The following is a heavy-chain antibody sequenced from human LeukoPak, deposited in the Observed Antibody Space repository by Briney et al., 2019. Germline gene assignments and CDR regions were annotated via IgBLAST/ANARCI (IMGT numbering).Heavy chain of an antibody. J-gene: IGHJ3*02. D-gene: IGHD2-2*01. CDR1: GGSVNSVSYYY. V-gene: IGHV4-61*02. CDR2: TSASGST. Sequence: SETLSLTCTVSGGSVNSVSYYYWSWIRQPAGKGLEWIGRTSASGSTTYNPSLKSRVTMLVDTSKNQFSLTLSSVTAADTAVYYCARNRLPAATGAFDIWGQGTMITVSS. CDR3: ARNRLPAATGAFDI.